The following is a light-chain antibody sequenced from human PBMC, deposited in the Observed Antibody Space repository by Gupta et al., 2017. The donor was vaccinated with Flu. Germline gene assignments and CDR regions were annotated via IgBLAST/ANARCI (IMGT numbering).Light chain of an antibody. V-gene: IGKV1-33*01. CDR1: QDISNS. Sequence: ASVGDRVTITCQASQDISNSLNWYQQKPGRAPKLLIYAASNLQTGVPSRFSGGGSGTDFPFTISSLQPEDIATYHCQQDHNMPLTFGGGTK. CDR3: QQDHNMPLT. CDR2: AAS. J-gene: IGKJ4*01.